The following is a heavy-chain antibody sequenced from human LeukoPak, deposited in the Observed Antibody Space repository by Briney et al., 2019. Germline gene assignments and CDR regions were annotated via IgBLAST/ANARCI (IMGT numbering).Heavy chain of an antibody. Sequence: GGSLRLSCAASGFTVSSNYMSWVRQAPGKGLEWVSVIYSGGSTYYADSVKGRFTISRDNSKNTLYLQMNSLRAEDTAVYYCARDRIAAAGGFDYWGQGTLVTVSS. CDR2: IYSGGST. CDR1: GFTVSSNY. V-gene: IGHV3-53*05. CDR3: ARDRIAAAGGFDY. J-gene: IGHJ4*02. D-gene: IGHD6-13*01.